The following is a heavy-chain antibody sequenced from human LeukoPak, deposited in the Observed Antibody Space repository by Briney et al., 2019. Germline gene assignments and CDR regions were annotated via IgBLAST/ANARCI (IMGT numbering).Heavy chain of an antibody. Sequence: KASQTLSLTRTVSGGSISSGSYYWSWIRHPAGKGLEWIGRIYTSGSTNYNPSLKSRVTISVDTSKNQFSLKLSSVTAADTAVYYCAREGYFWSGYLVTRTGIDYWGQGTLVTVSS. CDR2: IYTSGST. CDR1: GGSISSGSYY. D-gene: IGHD3-3*01. V-gene: IGHV4-61*02. J-gene: IGHJ4*02. CDR3: AREGYFWSGYLVTRTGIDY.